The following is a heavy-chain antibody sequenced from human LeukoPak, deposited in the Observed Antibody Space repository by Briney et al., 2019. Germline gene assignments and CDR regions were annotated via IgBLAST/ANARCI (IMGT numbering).Heavy chain of an antibody. CDR2: VGSSGTTT. D-gene: IGHD5-24*01. J-gene: IGHJ4*02. Sequence: PGGSLRLSCAASGFTFSSYSVIWARQAPGKGLEWVSYVGSSGTTTYYADSVKGRFTISRDNGKNLVSLQMNSLRDEDTAVYYCARADRDGNKRFLDWGQGTLVTVSS. CDR1: GFTFSSYS. V-gene: IGHV3-48*02. CDR3: ARADRDGNKRFLD.